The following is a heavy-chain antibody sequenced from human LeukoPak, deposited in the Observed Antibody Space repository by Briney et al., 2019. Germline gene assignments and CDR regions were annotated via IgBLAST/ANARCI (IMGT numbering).Heavy chain of an antibody. CDR3: ARSMDWYYFDY. D-gene: IGHD2/OR15-2a*01. Sequence: PGGSLRLSCAASGFTVSSNYMSWVRQAPGKGLEWVSVIYSGGSTYYADSVKGRFTISRDNSKNTLYLQMNSLRAEDTAVYYCARSMDWYYFDYWGQGTLVTVSS. J-gene: IGHJ4*02. CDR2: IYSGGST. V-gene: IGHV3-66*01. CDR1: GFTVSSNY.